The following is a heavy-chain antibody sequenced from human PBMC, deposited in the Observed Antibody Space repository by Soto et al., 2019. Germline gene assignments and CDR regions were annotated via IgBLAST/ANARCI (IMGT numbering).Heavy chain of an antibody. V-gene: IGHV3-7*01. Sequence: EVQLVESGGGLVQPGGSLRLSCAASGFTFSSYWMSWVRQAPGKGLEWVANIKQDGSEKDYVDSVKGRFTISRDNAKNSLYLQMNGLRAEDTAVYYCARAGSWYGHSYYYYGMDVWGQGTTVTVSS. CDR1: GFTFSSYW. CDR3: ARAGSWYGHSYYYYGMDV. D-gene: IGHD6-13*01. CDR2: IKQDGSEK. J-gene: IGHJ6*02.